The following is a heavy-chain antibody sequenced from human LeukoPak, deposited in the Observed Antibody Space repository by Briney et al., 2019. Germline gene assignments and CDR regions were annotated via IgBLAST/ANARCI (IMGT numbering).Heavy chain of an antibody. CDR2: IFYSGST. D-gene: IGHD3-22*01. Sequence: PSETLSLTCTVSSGSISTSNYYWGWVRQPPGKALEWIGNIFYSGSTYYSPSLKSRVTISLDTSRNQFPLKLSSVTAADTAVYYCAREYYYDSSGYSYGFYWGQGTLVTVSS. CDR3: AREYYYDSSGYSYGFY. CDR1: SGSISTSNYY. J-gene: IGHJ4*02. V-gene: IGHV4-39*06.